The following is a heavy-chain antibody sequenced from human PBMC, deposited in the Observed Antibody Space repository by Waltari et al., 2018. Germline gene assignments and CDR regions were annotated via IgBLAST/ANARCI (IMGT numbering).Heavy chain of an antibody. CDR2: VNTDGSIT. D-gene: IGHD6-13*01. CDR1: GFTFSNYW. Sequence: EVQLVESGGGLVQPGGSLRLSCAASGFTFSNYWMNWVRQAPGKGLGWVERVNTDGSITNDADSVKGRFTISRDNANNTLYLQMNSLTVDDTAVYYCARGVTTAATGTSGYWGQGALVTVSS. CDR3: ARGVTTAATGTSGY. J-gene: IGHJ4*02. V-gene: IGHV3-74*01.